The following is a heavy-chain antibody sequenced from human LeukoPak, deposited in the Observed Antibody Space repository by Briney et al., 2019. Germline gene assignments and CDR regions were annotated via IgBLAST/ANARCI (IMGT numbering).Heavy chain of an antibody. J-gene: IGHJ4*02. V-gene: IGHV4-39*07. CDR2: IYTSGST. CDR3: ARTPGRADGSPTGRFDY. CDR1: GGSISSSSYY. D-gene: IGHD5-24*01. Sequence: SETLSLTCTVSGGSISSSSYYWGWIRQPPGKGLEWIGSIYTSGSTNYNPSLKSRVTMSVDTSKNQFSLKLSSVTAADTAVYYCARTPGRADGSPTGRFDYWGQGTLVTVSS.